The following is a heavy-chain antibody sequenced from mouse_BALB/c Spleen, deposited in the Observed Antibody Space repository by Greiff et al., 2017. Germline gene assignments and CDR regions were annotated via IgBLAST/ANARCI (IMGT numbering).Heavy chain of an antibody. Sequence: QVQLQQSGAELVRPGVSVKISCKGSGYTFTDYAMHWVKQSHAKSLEWIGVISTYYGDASYNQKFKGKATMTVDKSSSTAYMELARLTSEDSAIYYCARGGNDRGYAMDYWGQGTSVTVSS. CDR1: GYTFTDYA. J-gene: IGHJ4*01. V-gene: IGHV1S137*01. CDR3: ARGGNDRGYAMDY. CDR2: ISTYYGDA. D-gene: IGHD2-2*01.